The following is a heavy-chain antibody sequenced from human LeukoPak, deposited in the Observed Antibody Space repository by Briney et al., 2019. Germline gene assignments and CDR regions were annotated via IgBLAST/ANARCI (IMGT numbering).Heavy chain of an antibody. Sequence: SETLSLTCIVSGGSINNHYWTWIRQTPGKGLEWIGDIHYTGTTKYNPSLKSRVTISIDTSKNQFSLELSSVTATDTAVYYCARGRRDPLWGRGTLVTVSS. CDR1: GGSINNHY. CDR3: ARGRRDPL. D-gene: IGHD5-24*01. CDR2: IHYTGTT. J-gene: IGHJ2*01. V-gene: IGHV4-59*08.